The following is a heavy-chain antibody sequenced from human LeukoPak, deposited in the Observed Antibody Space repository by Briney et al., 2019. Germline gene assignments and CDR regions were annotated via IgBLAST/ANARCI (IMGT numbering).Heavy chain of an antibody. D-gene: IGHD4-17*01. Sequence: ASVKVSCKTSGYTFTDYDVHWVRQATGQGLEWMGWINPNSATTNYAQRLQGRVTFTRDTSLSVAYMELSSLTSEDAAVYFCARGDFGETNTALDVWGQGTLVAVSS. CDR1: GYTFTDYD. J-gene: IGHJ3*01. CDR3: ARGDFGETNTALDV. V-gene: IGHV1-8*03. CDR2: INPNSATT.